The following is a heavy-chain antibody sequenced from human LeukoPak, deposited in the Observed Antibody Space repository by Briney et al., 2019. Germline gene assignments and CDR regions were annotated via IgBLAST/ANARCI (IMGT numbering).Heavy chain of an antibody. CDR1: GGSISGSSYY. V-gene: IGHV4-39*01. CDR2: IYYSGST. J-gene: IGHJ4*02. Sequence: VKPSETLSLTCTVSGGSISGSSYYWGWIRQPPGKGLEWIGSIYYSGSTYYNPSLKSRVTISVDTSKNQFSLKLSSVTAADTAVYYCARLKGAAAGTSWGQGTLVTVSS. D-gene: IGHD6-13*01. CDR3: ARLKGAAAGTS.